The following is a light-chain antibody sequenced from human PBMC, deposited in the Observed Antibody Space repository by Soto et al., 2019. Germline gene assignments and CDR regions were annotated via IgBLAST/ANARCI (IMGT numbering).Light chain of an antibody. CDR2: TVS. Sequence: DIPLTQSPSFLSASVGDRLTITCRASQDIRSSLAWYQQKPGKAPNLLIYTVSTLQSGVPSRFCCSRSETEVTLTISSLKPEDFATYYCQQLDSSPFALGGGNKVAI. J-gene: IGKJ4*01. V-gene: IGKV1-9*01. CDR1: QDIRSS. CDR3: QQLDSSPFA.